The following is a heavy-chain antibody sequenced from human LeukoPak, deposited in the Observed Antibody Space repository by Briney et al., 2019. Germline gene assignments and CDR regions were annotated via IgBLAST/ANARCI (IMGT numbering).Heavy chain of an antibody. CDR2: ISYDGTNK. Sequence: GGSLTLSCAASGFTFNSYGMHWVRQVPGKGLEWVAIISYDGTNKYYADSVKGRFTISRDSSKNTLYLQMNSLRPEDTAVYYCARAHLSSASTDYMTVWGKGTTVTVSS. V-gene: IGHV3-30*03. J-gene: IGHJ6*03. CDR3: ARAHLSSASTDYMTV. D-gene: IGHD6-6*01. CDR1: GFTFNSYG.